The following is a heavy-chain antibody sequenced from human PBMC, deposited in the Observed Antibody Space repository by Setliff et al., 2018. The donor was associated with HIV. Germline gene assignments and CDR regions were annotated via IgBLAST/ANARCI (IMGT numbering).Heavy chain of an antibody. V-gene: IGHV4-34*01. Sequence: SETLSLTCAVYGGSFSGYYWSWIRQPPGKGLEWIGEINHSGSTNYNPSLKSRVTISVDTSKNQFSLKLSSVTAADTAVYYCARHSGVASPNWFDPWGQGTLVTVSS. CDR2: INHSGST. CDR3: ARHSGVASPNWFDP. D-gene: IGHD3-10*01. CDR1: GGSFSGYY. J-gene: IGHJ5*02.